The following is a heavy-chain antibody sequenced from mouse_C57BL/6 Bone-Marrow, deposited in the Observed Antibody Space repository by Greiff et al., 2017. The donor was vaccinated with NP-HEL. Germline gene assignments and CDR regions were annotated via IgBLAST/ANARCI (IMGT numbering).Heavy chain of an antibody. Sequence: QVQLKESGAELVRPGASVTLSCKASGYTFTDYEMHWVKQTPVHGLEWIGAIDPETGGTAYNQKFKGKAILTADKSSSTAYMELRSLTSEDSAVYYCTRSFYSWGQGTSVTVSS. CDR3: TRSFYS. CDR2: IDPETGGT. J-gene: IGHJ4*01. V-gene: IGHV1-15*01. D-gene: IGHD1-1*01. CDR1: GYTFTDYE.